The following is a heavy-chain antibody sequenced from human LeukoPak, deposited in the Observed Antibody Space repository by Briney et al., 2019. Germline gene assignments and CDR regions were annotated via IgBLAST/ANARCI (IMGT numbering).Heavy chain of an antibody. CDR1: GGSFSGYY. V-gene: IGHV4-34*01. D-gene: IGHD3-22*01. CDR3: ARCYSRVKHLSRSGYYYRWFDP. J-gene: IGHJ5*02. Sequence: PSETLSLTCAVYGGSFSGYYWSWIRQPPGKGLEWIGEINHSGSTNYNPSLKSRVTIPVDTSKNQFSLKLSSVTAADTAVYYCARCYSRVKHLSRSGYYYRWFDPWGQGTLVTVSS. CDR2: INHSGST.